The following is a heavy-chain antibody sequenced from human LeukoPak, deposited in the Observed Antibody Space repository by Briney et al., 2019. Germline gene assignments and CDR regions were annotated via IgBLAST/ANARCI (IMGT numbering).Heavy chain of an antibody. J-gene: IGHJ5*02. CDR1: GFSLRNFE. CDR3: ARDRSSGWSGNWFDP. CDR2: ISTTGSTV. V-gene: IGHV3-48*03. D-gene: IGHD6-19*01. Sequence: GGPLRLSCEDSGFSLRNFEMSWVRQAPGKGLEWISYISTTGSTVYYADSVRGRFTISRDNAKNSLHLQMNSLEADDTAVYYCARDRSSGWSGNWFDPWGQGTLVTVSS.